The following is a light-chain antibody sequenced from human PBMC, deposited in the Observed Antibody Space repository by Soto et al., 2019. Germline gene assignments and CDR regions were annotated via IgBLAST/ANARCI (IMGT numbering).Light chain of an antibody. CDR2: RAS. CDR3: QQYKTYPLT. Sequence: DIQMTQSPSILSASVGDRVTVTCRAGQSISSWLAWYQQKPGKAPNLLIYRASSLESGVPSRFSGSQSGTEFTLTISSLQPDDFATYYCQQYKTYPLTFGGGTKVEI. CDR1: QSISSW. J-gene: IGKJ4*01. V-gene: IGKV1-5*03.